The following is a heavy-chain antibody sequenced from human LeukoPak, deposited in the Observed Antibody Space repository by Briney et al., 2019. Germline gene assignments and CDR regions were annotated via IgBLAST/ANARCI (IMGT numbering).Heavy chain of an antibody. CDR3: ARGMDV. J-gene: IGHJ6*02. V-gene: IGHV3-7*01. Sequence: GGSLRLSCAASGFTFGSYWMSWVRQAPGKGLEWVANIKQDGSEKYYVDSVKGRFTISRDNAKNSVYLQMNSLRAEDTAVYYCARGMDVRGQGTMVTVSS. CDR2: IKQDGSEK. CDR1: GFTFGSYW.